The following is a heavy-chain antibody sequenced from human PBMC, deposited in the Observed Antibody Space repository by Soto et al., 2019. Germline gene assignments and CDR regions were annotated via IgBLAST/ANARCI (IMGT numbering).Heavy chain of an antibody. D-gene: IGHD6-19*01. CDR1: GGIFSNFA. Sequence: QVQLVQSGAEVKKPGSSVKVSCKASGGIFSNFAFNWMRQAPGQGLEWMGGIIPTLGTPHYAQKFLGRVTITADESTRTVYTEMSSLTVEDTAVYYCARVGLGDYDYWGQGTLVIVSS. V-gene: IGHV1-69*01. J-gene: IGHJ4*02. CDR3: ARVGLGDYDY. CDR2: IIPTLGTP.